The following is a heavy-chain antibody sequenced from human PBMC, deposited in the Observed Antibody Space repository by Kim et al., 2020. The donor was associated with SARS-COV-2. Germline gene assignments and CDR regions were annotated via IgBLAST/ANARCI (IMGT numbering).Heavy chain of an antibody. J-gene: IGHJ6*02. CDR2: IYYSGST. CDR3: ARDRYYYDSSSVDYYYNGRDV. CDR1: GGSISSGGYY. V-gene: IGHV4-31*03. D-gene: IGHD3-22*01. Sequence: SETLSLTCTVSGGSISSGGYYWSWIRQHPGKGLEWIGYIYYSGSTYYNPSLKSRVTISVDTSKNQFSLKLSSVTAADTAEYYCARDRYYYDSSSVDYYYNGRDVWGQGTGVSVSS.